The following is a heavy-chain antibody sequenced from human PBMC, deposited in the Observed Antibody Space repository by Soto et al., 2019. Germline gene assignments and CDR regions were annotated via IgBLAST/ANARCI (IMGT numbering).Heavy chain of an antibody. D-gene: IGHD2-15*01. CDR1: GFTFSNNG. J-gene: IGHJ6*02. V-gene: IGHV3-33*01. Sequence: QVQLVESGGGVVQPGRSLSLSCAASGFTFSNNGMHWVRQAPGKGLEWVAVIWYDGINKYYADSVKGRFIISRDNSKNTVYLQMNSLRAEDTAVYYCARDRVQMVDGLDVWGQGTTVTVSS. CDR3: ARDRVQMVDGLDV. CDR2: IWYDGINK.